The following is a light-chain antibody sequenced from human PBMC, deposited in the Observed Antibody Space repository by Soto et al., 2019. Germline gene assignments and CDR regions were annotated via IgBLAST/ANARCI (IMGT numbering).Light chain of an antibody. CDR1: SGGIASNY. V-gene: IGLV6-57*04. J-gene: IGLJ3*02. Sequence: NFMLTQPHSVSESPGKTVTISCTRSSGGIASNYVQWYQQRPGSAPTTVIYEDNQRPSGVPDRFSGSIDSSSNSASLTISGLKTEDEADYYCQSYDSSNPWVFGGGTKVTVL. CDR2: EDN. CDR3: QSYDSSNPWV.